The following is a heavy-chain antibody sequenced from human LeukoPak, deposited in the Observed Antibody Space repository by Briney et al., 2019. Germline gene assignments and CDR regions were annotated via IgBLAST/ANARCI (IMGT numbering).Heavy chain of an antibody. Sequence: SETLSLTCTVSGGSISSYYWSWIRQPAGKGLEWIGRIYTSGSTNYNPSLKSRVTMSVDTSKNQFSLKLSSVTAADTAVYYCARDLVAVASQWFDLWGQGTLVTVSS. CDR3: ARDLVAVASQWFDL. CDR1: GGSISSYY. J-gene: IGHJ5*02. D-gene: IGHD6-19*01. CDR2: IYTSGST. V-gene: IGHV4-4*07.